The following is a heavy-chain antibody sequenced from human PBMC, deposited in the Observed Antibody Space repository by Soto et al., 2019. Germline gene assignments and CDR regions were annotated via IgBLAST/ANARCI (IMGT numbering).Heavy chain of an antibody. J-gene: IGHJ4*02. D-gene: IGHD2-21*01. CDR3: AKGSRMWTPDY. CDR2: IAPGNGNT. CDR1: GYTFTDYA. Sequence: PSVKVSCKASGYTFTDYAIHWVRQAPGQRLEWMGWIAPGNGNTKYSQNFQGRVTITRDTSATTAYMELSSLRSEDTAVYYCAKGSRMWTPDYWGQGTLVTVSS. V-gene: IGHV1-3*01.